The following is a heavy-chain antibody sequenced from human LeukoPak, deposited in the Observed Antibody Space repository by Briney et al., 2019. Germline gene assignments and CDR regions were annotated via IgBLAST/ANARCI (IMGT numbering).Heavy chain of an antibody. V-gene: IGHV1-2*02. D-gene: IGHD3-22*01. CDR3: ARDFGDSSGYLVDN. Sequence: ASVKVSCKASGGTFSSYAISWVRQAPGQGLEWMGWINPNSGGINYAQKFQGRVTMTRDTSISTAYMELSRLRSDDTAVYYCARDFGDSSGYLVDNWGQGTLVTVSS. CDR1: GGTFSSYA. CDR2: INPNSGGI. J-gene: IGHJ4*02.